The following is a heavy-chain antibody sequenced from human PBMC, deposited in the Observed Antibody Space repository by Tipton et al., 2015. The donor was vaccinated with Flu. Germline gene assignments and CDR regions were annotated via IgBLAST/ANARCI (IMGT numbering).Heavy chain of an antibody. CDR2: VHASGST. CDR1: GGSIGRGSYY. Sequence: TLSLTCTVSGGSIGRGSYYWSWIRRPAGKGLEWLGRVHASGSTDYNPSLKSRVTISADMSKNQFSLKLSSVTATDTAVYYCARTRRSDYYGGDAFDIWGQGTMVTVSS. J-gene: IGHJ3*02. D-gene: IGHD3-3*01. CDR3: ARTRRSDYYGGDAFDI. V-gene: IGHV4-61*02.